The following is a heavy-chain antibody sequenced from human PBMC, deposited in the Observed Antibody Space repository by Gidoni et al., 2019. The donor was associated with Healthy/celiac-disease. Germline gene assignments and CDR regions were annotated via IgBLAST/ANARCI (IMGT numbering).Heavy chain of an antibody. V-gene: IGHV1-18*01. CDR3: AREYRLGDSSGYYSPDAFDI. Sequence: QVQLVQSGAEVKKPGASVKVSCKASGYTFTSYGISWVRQAPGPGLEWMGWISAYNGNTNYAQKLQGRVTMTTDTSTSTAYMELRSLRSDDTAVYYCAREYRLGDSSGYYSPDAFDIWGQGTMVTVSS. D-gene: IGHD3-22*01. CDR1: GYTFTSYG. CDR2: ISAYNGNT. J-gene: IGHJ3*02.